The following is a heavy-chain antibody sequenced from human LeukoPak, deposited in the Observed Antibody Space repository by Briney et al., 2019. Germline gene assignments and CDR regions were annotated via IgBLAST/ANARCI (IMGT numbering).Heavy chain of an antibody. CDR1: GGSISSYY. D-gene: IGHD5-24*01. Sequence: SENASLTCTVSGGSISSYYWSWIRQPAGKGLEWIGRIYSSGSTNHKPSLKRRVTMSVDTSKNQFSLKLSSVTAADTAVYYCARGEEMATVPWSYWGQVTMVTSFS. CDR3: ARGEEMATVPWSY. V-gene: IGHV4-4*07. J-gene: IGHJ4*02. CDR2: IYSSGST.